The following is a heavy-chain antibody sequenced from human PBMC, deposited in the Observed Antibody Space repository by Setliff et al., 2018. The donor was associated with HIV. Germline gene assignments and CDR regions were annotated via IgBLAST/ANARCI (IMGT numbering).Heavy chain of an antibody. J-gene: IGHJ6*02. Sequence: PGESLKISCAASGFTFSTYWMNWVRQAPGKGLEWVSYISSSGSTIYYADSVKGRFTISRDNAKNSLYLQMNSLRAEDTAVYYCARVGYGMDVWGQGTKVTVSS. CDR2: ISSSGSTI. CDR3: ARVGYGMDV. CDR1: GFTFSTYW. D-gene: IGHD3-16*01. V-gene: IGHV3-48*04.